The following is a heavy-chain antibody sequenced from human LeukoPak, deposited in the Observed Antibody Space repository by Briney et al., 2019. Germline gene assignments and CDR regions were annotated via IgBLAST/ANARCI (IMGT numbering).Heavy chain of an antibody. CDR3: ASYLDTSGYPSGHLDY. CDR1: GFTFSECG. CDR2: IRFDSLNT. J-gene: IGHJ4*02. V-gene: IGHV3-30*02. D-gene: IGHD3-22*01. Sequence: PGGSLRLSCAASGFTFSECGMHWVRQAPGKGLEWVSFIRFDSLNTYYSSSVKGCFTISRDNSKNTLYLQMNALRPDDTAVYYCASYLDTSGYPSGHLDYWGQGTLVTVSS.